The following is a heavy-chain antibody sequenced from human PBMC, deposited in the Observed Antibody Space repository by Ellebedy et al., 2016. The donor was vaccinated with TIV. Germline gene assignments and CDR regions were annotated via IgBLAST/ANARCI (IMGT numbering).Heavy chain of an antibody. J-gene: IGHJ3*02. Sequence: GESLKISCAASGLTFSSHAMSWVRQAPGKGLEWVSSISDSGGNTYYADSVKGRFTISRDNSKNTLYLQMNSLRAEDTAVYYRARYPVGVGPALDIWGQGTMVTVSS. V-gene: IGHV3-23*01. CDR3: ARYPVGVGPALDI. D-gene: IGHD4-23*01. CDR1: GLTFSSHA. CDR2: ISDSGGNT.